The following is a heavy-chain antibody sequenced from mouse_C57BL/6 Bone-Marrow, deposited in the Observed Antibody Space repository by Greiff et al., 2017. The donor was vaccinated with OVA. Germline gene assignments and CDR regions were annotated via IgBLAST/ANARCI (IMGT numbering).Heavy chain of an antibody. CDR3: ATGFITTVVGYFDV. Sequence: QVQLQQPGAELVKPGASVKLSCKASGYTFTSYWMQWVKQRPGQGLEWIGEIDPSDSYTNYNQKFKGKATLTVDTSSSTAYMQLSSLTSEDSAVYYCATGFITTVVGYFDVWGTGTTVTVSS. CDR2: IDPSDSYT. D-gene: IGHD1-1*01. J-gene: IGHJ1*03. V-gene: IGHV1-50*01. CDR1: GYTFTSYW.